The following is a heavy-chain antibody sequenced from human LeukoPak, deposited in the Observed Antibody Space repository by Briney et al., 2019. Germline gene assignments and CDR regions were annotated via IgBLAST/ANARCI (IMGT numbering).Heavy chain of an antibody. J-gene: IGHJ4*02. CDR3: ATGYYFGSGSYGYLDY. Sequence: RQTPGKGLQWVALIYSSGDAYTPDSVKGRFTISRDDSENTLYLQMDSLRADDTAVYYCATGYYFGSGSYGYLDYWGQGTLVTVSS. V-gene: IGHV3-53*01. D-gene: IGHD3-10*01. CDR2: IYSSGDA.